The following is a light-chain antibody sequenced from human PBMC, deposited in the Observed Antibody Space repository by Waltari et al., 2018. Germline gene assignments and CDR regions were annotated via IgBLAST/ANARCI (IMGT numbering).Light chain of an antibody. CDR2: EVY. CDR1: SSDVGFSNY. Sequence: QSALTQPASVSGSPGQSITISCTGTSSDVGFSNYVSWYQQHPGKAPNLMVYEVYYRPPGVSHRFFGSKSGNTASLTISGLQPEDEADYYCNSYTVIGTYVFGTGTKVTVL. V-gene: IGLV2-14*01. J-gene: IGLJ1*01. CDR3: NSYTVIGTYV.